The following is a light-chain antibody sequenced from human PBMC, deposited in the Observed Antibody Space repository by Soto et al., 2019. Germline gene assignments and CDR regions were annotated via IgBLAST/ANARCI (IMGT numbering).Light chain of an antibody. CDR2: GAS. Sequence: EIVLTQSPGTLSLSPGERATFSCRASQSVSSSYIAWYQQKRGQAPRRLIYGASIRATGIPDRFSGSGSGTEFTLTISSLQSEDFAVYYCQQYNNWPTWTFGQGTKVDI. V-gene: IGKV3D-15*01. CDR3: QQYNNWPTWT. J-gene: IGKJ1*01. CDR1: QSVSSSY.